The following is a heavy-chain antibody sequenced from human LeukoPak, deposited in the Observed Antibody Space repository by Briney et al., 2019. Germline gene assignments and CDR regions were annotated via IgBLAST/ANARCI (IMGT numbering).Heavy chain of an antibody. CDR2: ISAYNGNT. CDR3: ARDNAEGFCSGGTCYGDAFDL. CDR1: GYTFTSYG. D-gene: IGHD2-15*01. V-gene: IGHV1-18*01. J-gene: IGHJ3*01. Sequence: RASVKVSCKASGYTFTSYGISWVRQAPGQGLEWMGWISAYNGNTNYAQKLQGRVTMTTDTSTSTAYMELRSLGSDDTAVYYCARDNAEGFCSGGTCYGDAFDLWGQGTMITVSS.